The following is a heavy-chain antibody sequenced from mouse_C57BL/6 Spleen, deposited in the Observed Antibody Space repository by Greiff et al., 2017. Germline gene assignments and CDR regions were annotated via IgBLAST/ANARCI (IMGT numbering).Heavy chain of an antibody. CDR3: ASSGITTVVGNAMDY. V-gene: IGHV1-54*01. CDR2: INPGSGGT. D-gene: IGHD1-1*01. J-gene: IGHJ4*01. Sequence: VQLQESGAELVRPGTSVKVSCKASGYAINNYLLEWVKQRPGQGLEWIGVINPGSGGTEYNEKFKGKAKLTADQSSSTAYLQLSSLTSEDSAVYFCASSGITTVVGNAMDYWGQGTSVTVSA. CDR1: GYAINNYL.